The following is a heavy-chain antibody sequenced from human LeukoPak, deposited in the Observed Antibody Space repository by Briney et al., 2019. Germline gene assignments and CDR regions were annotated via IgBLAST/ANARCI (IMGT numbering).Heavy chain of an antibody. V-gene: IGHV1-2*02. J-gene: IGHJ5*02. CDR3: ARGRVEGYSGYDLYNWFDP. CDR1: GYTFTGYY. D-gene: IGHD5-12*01. Sequence: ASVKVSCKAFGYTFTGYYMHWVRQAPGQGLEWMGWINPNSGGRNYAQKFQGRVTMTRETSISTVYMEVSRLRSDDTAVYYCARGRVEGYSGYDLYNWFDPWGQGTLVTVSS. CDR2: INPNSGGR.